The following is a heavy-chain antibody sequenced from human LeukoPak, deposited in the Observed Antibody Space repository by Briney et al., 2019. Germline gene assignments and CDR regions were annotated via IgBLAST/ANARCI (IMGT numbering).Heavy chain of an antibody. CDR1: GFSVSSNY. CDR2: IYSGGST. D-gene: IGHD6-13*01. V-gene: IGHV3-53*01. CDR3: ASGDSWVDY. Sequence: GGPLRLSCAASGFSVSSNYMSWVRQAPGKGLEWISVIYSGGSTYHADSVKGRFTISRDNAKNSLYLQMNSLRAEDTAVYYCASGDSWVDYWGREPWSPSPQ. J-gene: IGHJ4*02.